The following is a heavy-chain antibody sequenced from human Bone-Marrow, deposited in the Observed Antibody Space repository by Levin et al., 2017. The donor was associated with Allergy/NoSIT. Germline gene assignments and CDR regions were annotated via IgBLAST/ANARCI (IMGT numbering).Heavy chain of an antibody. CDR2: IYYNGST. D-gene: IGHD3-10*01. CDR1: GASIRSGAYY. J-gene: IGHJ4*02. Sequence: SQTLSLTCTVSGASIRSGAYYWSWVRQPPGQGLEWIGYIYYNGSTYFNPSLKSRVSIPVDTSKNQFSLKLSSVTAADTADYYCARVLAGFDGSAMAYDYWGRGSLVTVSS. V-gene: IGHV4-31*03. CDR3: ARVLAGFDGSAMAYDY.